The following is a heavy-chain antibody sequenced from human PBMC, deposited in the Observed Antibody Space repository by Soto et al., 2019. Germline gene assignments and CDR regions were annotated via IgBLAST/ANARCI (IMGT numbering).Heavy chain of an antibody. V-gene: IGHV4-31*03. CDR1: GGSISSGGYY. CDR3: ARDSTYYDSSGYSGWFDP. Sequence: QVQLQESGPGLVKPSQTLSLTCTVSGGSISSGGYYWSWIGQHPGKGLEWIGYIYYSGSTYYNPSLKSRVTISVDTSKNQFSLKLSSVTAADTAVYYCARDSTYYDSSGYSGWFDPWGQGTLVTVSS. J-gene: IGHJ5*02. CDR2: IYYSGST. D-gene: IGHD3-22*01.